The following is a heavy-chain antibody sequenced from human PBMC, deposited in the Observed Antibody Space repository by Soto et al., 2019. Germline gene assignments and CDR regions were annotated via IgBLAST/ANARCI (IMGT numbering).Heavy chain of an antibody. J-gene: IGHJ5*02. CDR2: IYHSGST. CDR3: ARDLEYYDSSGYYNNWFDP. D-gene: IGHD3-22*01. Sequence: SETLSLTCAVSVYSISSGYYWGWIRQPPGKGLEWIGSIYHSGSTYYNPSLKSRVTISVDTSKNQFSLKLSSVTAADTAVYYCARDLEYYDSSGYYNNWFDPWGQGTLVTVSS. V-gene: IGHV4-38-2*02. CDR1: VYSISSGYY.